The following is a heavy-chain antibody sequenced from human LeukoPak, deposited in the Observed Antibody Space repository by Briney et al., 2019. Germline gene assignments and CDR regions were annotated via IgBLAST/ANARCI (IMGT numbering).Heavy chain of an antibody. Sequence: SETLSLTCSVSGGSISSDYWSWLRQPPGKGLEWIGYIYNSGSTSYNPSLKSRVTISVDTSKKQFSLQLSSVTAADTALYFCARGGGYAYGERDFDYWGQGTLVTVSS. V-gene: IGHV4-59*01. CDR3: ARGGGYAYGERDFDY. CDR1: GGSISSDY. J-gene: IGHJ4*02. CDR2: IYNSGST. D-gene: IGHD5-18*01.